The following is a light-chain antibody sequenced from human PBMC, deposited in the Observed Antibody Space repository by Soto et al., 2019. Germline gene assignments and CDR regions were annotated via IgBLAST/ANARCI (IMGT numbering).Light chain of an antibody. J-gene: IGLJ3*02. Sequence: QSVLTQPPSSSGTPGQRVTISCFGSSANIGSDYVYWYQQLPGAAPKLLIYRNNQRPSGVPDRFSGSKSGTSASLAISGLHSEDEADYYCATWDESLSGRVFGGGTKVTVL. V-gene: IGLV1-47*01. CDR1: SANIGSDY. CDR3: ATWDESLSGRV. CDR2: RNN.